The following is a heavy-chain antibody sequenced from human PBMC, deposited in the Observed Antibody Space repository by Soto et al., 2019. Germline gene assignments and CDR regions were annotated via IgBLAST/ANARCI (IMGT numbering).Heavy chain of an antibody. D-gene: IGHD5-18*01. CDR1: ESTFRSYG. Sequence: RLSCAASESTFRSYGIHWVRQAPGKGLEWVAVISYDGSEKYYADSVKGRFSISRDNSKNTVDLQMNSLRPEDTAVYYCARSALVLVYYYYGLDVWGQGTAVTV. V-gene: IGHV3-30*03. J-gene: IGHJ6*02. CDR3: ARSALVLVYYYYGLDV. CDR2: ISYDGSEK.